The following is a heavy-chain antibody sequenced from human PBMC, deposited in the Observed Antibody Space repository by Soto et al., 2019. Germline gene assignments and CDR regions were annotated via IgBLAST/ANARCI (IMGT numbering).Heavy chain of an antibody. J-gene: IGHJ3*02. CDR2: IIPIFGTA. Sequence: GASVKVSCKASGGTFSSYAISWVRQAPGQGLEWMGGIIPIFGTANYAQKFQGRVTITADESTSTAYMELSSLRSEDTAVYYCATAYYYDSSGPRAFDIWGQGTMVTVSS. D-gene: IGHD3-22*01. V-gene: IGHV1-69*13. CDR1: GGTFSSYA. CDR3: ATAYYYDSSGPRAFDI.